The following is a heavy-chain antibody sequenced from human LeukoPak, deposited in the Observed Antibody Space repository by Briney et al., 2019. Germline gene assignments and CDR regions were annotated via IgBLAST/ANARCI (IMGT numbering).Heavy chain of an antibody. CDR2: INPSTGRT. D-gene: IGHD3-9*01. CDR1: GYTFTNFY. Sequence: ASVKVSCKASGYTFTNFYLHWVRQAPGQGLEWMGWINPSTGRTDYAQKFQGRFRMTRDTSVTTAYMELRSLRSDDTAVYYCARQSHYDILTGYYIKGVFDYWGQGTLVTVSS. CDR3: ARQSHYDILTGYYIKGVFDY. J-gene: IGHJ4*02. V-gene: IGHV1-2*02.